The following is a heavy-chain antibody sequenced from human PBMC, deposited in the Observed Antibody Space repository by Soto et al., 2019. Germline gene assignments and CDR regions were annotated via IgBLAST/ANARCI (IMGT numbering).Heavy chain of an antibody. Sequence: GESLKISCAASGFTFSIFAMSWVLQAPWKGLEWVSGISGRGSTNYADSVKGRFTISRDNSKNTLYLQMNSLRADDTAVYYCAKQKDYEYIWGTYPYTSDYWGQGTLVTVSS. J-gene: IGHJ4*02. CDR2: ISGRGST. CDR1: GFTFSIFA. D-gene: IGHD3-16*01. CDR3: AKQKDYEYIWGTYPYTSDY. V-gene: IGHV3-23*01.